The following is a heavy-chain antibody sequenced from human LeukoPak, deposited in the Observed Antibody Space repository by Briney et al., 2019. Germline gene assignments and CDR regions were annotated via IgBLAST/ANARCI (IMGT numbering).Heavy chain of an antibody. D-gene: IGHD3-3*01. CDR2: IYHSGST. CDR1: GGSISSSNW. Sequence: PSGTLSLTCAVSGGSISSSNWWSWVRQPPGKGLEWIGEIYHSGSTNYNPSLKSRVTISVDKSKNQFSLKLSSVTAADTAVYYCARDTTIFGVVISHYYYYGMDVWGQGATVTVSS. V-gene: IGHV4-4*02. CDR3: ARDTTIFGVVISHYYYYGMDV. J-gene: IGHJ6*02.